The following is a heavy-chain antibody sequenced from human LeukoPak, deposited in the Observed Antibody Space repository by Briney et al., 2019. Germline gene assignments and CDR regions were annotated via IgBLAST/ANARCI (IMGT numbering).Heavy chain of an antibody. CDR2: TEQYGSEK. CDR3: AREGGTYYYDSSGLHFDY. Sequence: GGSLRLSCTASGFTFRTYWMSWVRQAPGKGLEWVAITEQYGSEKYYVDSVKGRFTISRDNAKNSLYLQMNSLRVEDTAVYYCAREGGTYYYDSSGLHFDYWGQGTLVTVST. V-gene: IGHV3-7*03. D-gene: IGHD3-22*01. CDR1: GFTFRTYW. J-gene: IGHJ4*02.